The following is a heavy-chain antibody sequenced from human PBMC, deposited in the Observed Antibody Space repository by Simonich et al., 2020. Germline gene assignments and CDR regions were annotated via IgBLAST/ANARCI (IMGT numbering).Heavy chain of an antibody. V-gene: IGHV1-2*02. CDR3: ARGPRWTGDDAFDI. Sequence: QVQLVQSGAEVKKPGASVKVSCKASGYTFTGYYMHWVRRAPGQGLELRGGNNPNRGGTNYAQKCQGRVPMTRDTSISTAYMELSRLRSDDTDVYYCARGPRWTGDDAFDIWGQGTMVTVSS. J-gene: IGHJ3*02. CDR1: GYTFTGYY. D-gene: IGHD7-27*01. CDR2: NNPNRGGT.